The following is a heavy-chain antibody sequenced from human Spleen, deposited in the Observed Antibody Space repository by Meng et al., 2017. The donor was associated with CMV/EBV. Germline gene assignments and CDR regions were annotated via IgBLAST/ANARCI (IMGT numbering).Heavy chain of an antibody. V-gene: IGHV4-34*01. CDR1: GYQ. J-gene: IGHJ5*02. Sequence: GYQWSWIRQPPGKGLQWIGEINREITHSGTTDYNPSLKSRVTISIDTSKNQFSLKLTSVTAADTAVYYCARGRGYCSAGDCLNWFDPWGQGTLVTVSS. D-gene: IGHD2-15*01. CDR3: ARGRGYCSAGDCLNWFDP. CDR2: INREITHSGTT.